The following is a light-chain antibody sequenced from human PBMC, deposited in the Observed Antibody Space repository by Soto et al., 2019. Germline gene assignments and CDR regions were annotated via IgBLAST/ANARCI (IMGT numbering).Light chain of an antibody. CDR3: QSYDNSHDWDVI. CDR1: SSNIGAGYA. Sequence: QSVLTQPPSVSGAPRQRVTISCTGSSSNIGAGYAVHWYQQRPGTAPKLLISDSDNRPSGVPDRFSGSKSGTSASLAITGLQAEDEADYYCQSYDNSHDWDVIFGGGTQLTVL. J-gene: IGLJ2*01. V-gene: IGLV1-40*01. CDR2: DSD.